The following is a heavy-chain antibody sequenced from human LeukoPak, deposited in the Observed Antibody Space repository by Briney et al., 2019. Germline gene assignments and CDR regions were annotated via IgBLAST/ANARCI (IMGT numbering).Heavy chain of an antibody. CDR1: GGTFSSYA. D-gene: IGHD1-26*01. J-gene: IGHJ4*02. V-gene: IGHV1-18*01. CDR3: AREDVVGATGGDY. Sequence: RASVKVSCKASGGTFSSYAISWVRQATGQGLEWMGWISAYNGNTNYAQKLQGRVTMTTDTSTSTAYMELRSLRSDDTAVYYCAREDVVGATGGDYWGQGTLVTVSS. CDR2: ISAYNGNT.